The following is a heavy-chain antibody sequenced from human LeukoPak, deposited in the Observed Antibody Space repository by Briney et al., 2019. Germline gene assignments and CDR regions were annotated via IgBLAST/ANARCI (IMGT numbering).Heavy chain of an antibody. D-gene: IGHD5-24*01. Sequence: SETLSLTCAVYGGSFSGYYWSWIRQPPGKGLEWIGEINHSGSTNYNPSLKSRITISVDTSKNQFSLKLSSVTAADTAVYYCSRGNRGRWLQPRAFDYWGQGTLVTVSS. CDR2: INHSGST. CDR1: GGSFSGYY. V-gene: IGHV4-34*01. CDR3: SRGNRGRWLQPRAFDY. J-gene: IGHJ4*02.